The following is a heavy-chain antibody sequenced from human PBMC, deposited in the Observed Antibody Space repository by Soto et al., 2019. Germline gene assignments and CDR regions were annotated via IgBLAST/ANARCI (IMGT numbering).Heavy chain of an antibody. J-gene: IGHJ3*02. D-gene: IGHD4-17*01. CDR3: ARDPYYADSPGAFDI. Sequence: QVQLVQSGAEVKKPGSSVKVSCKAFGGTFISYAISWVRQAPGQGLEWMGGIIPIFGTANYAQKFQGRVTITADESTSTAYMELSSLSSQDTAVYYCARDPYYADSPGAFDIWGQGTMVTVSS. CDR2: IIPIFGTA. CDR1: GGTFISYA. V-gene: IGHV1-69*01.